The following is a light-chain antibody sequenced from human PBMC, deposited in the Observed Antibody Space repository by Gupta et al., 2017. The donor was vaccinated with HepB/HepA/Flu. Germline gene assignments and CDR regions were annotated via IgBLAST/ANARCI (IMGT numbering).Light chain of an antibody. CDR1: SSDVGGYNY. J-gene: IGLJ3*02. CDR3: SSYTSSSTGV. V-gene: IGLV2-14*03. Sequence: QSALTQPASVPGSPGQSSTIPCPGTSSDVGGYNYVSWYQQHPGKAPKLMIYDVSNRPSGVSNRFSGSKSGNTASLTISGLQAEDEADYDGSSYTSSSTGVFGGGTKLTVL. CDR2: DVS.